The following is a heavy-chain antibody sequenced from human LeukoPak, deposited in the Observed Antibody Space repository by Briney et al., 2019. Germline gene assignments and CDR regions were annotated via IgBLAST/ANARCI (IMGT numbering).Heavy chain of an antibody. V-gene: IGHV3-23*01. CDR1: GFTFSSYA. CDR2: ISGSGGST. D-gene: IGHD5-18*01. Sequence: PGGSLRLSCAASGFTFSSYAMSWVRQAPGRGLEWVSAISGSGGSTYYADSVKGRFTISRDNSKNTLYLQMNSLRAEDTAVYYCAKDGIVDTAMVNWFDPWGQGTQVTVSS. CDR3: AKDGIVDTAMVNWFDP. J-gene: IGHJ5*02.